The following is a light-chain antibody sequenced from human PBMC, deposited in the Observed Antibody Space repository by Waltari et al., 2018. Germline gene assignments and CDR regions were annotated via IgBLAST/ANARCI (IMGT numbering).Light chain of an antibody. V-gene: IGKV1-9*01. CDR2: AAS. Sequence: IQLTQSPSSLSASVGDRVTITCRASQGVSTYLAWYQHKPGRAPKLLISAASTLQSGVPSRFSASGSGTVFTLTSNSLQPQDFATYYCQQFNNYPSTFGQGTRLEIQ. CDR3: QQFNNYPST. J-gene: IGKJ5*01. CDR1: QGVSTY.